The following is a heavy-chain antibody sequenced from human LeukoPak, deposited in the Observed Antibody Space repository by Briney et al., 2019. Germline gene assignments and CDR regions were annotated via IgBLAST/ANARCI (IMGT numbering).Heavy chain of an antibody. CDR3: ARGSSYSYGYYYYYYYGMDV. J-gene: IGHJ6*02. CDR2: MNPNRGNT. Sequence: EASVKVSCQAPGHTFTSYDIKWVRQATGQGLEWMGWMNPNRGNTGYAQKFQGRVTMTRNTSISTAYMELSSLRSEDTAVYYCARGSSYSYGYYYYYYYGMDVWGQGTTVTVSS. D-gene: IGHD5-18*01. CDR1: GHTFTSYD. V-gene: IGHV1-8*01.